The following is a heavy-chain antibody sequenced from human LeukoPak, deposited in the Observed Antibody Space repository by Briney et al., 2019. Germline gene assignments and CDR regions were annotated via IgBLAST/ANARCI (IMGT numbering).Heavy chain of an antibody. CDR2: INAGNGNT. Sequence: EASVKVSCKASGYTFTSYAMHWVRQAPGQRREWMGWINAGNGNTKYSQKFQGRVTITRDTSASTAYMELSSLRSEDTAVYYCARPFRGSYYSDWGQGTLVTVSS. J-gene: IGHJ1*01. CDR3: ARPFRGSYYSD. CDR1: GYTFTSYA. D-gene: IGHD1-26*01. V-gene: IGHV1-3*01.